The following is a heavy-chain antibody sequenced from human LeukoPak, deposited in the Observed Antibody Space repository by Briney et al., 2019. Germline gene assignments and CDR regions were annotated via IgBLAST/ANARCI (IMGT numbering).Heavy chain of an antibody. Sequence: GGSLRLSCAASGFSFSTFWMSWVRQAPGKGLECVSIIYSGGSTYYADSVKGRFTISRDNSKNTLYVQMNSLRAEDTALYYCAKDGGGYSTSRPVDYWGQGTLVTVSS. J-gene: IGHJ4*02. CDR2: IYSGGST. D-gene: IGHD6-6*01. CDR3: AKDGGGYSTSRPVDY. V-gene: IGHV3-53*01. CDR1: GFSFSTFW.